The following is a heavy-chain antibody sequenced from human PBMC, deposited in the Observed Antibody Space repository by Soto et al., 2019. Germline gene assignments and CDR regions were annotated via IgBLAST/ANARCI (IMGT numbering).Heavy chain of an antibody. D-gene: IGHD1-26*01. V-gene: IGHV3-15*07. CDR2: IKSETGGGTT. CDR3: XXTYTGGSFYT. CDR1: GFLFINAW. J-gene: IGHJ5*02. Sequence: EVQVVESGGGLVQPGKSLRLSCAASGFLFINAWMNWVRQAPGKGLEWVGRIKSETGGGTTDYAAPVKGRFTIARDDSXXXXXXXXXXXXXXXXXXXXXXXTYTGGSFYTWGQGTLVTVSS.